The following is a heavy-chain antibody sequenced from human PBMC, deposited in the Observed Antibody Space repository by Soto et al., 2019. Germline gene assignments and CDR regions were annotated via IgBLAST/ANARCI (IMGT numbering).Heavy chain of an antibody. CDR2: ISAYNGNT. CDR1: GYTFTSYG. V-gene: IGHV1-18*01. J-gene: IGHJ4*02. Sequence: QVQLVQSGAEVKKPGASVKVSCKASGYTFTSYGISWVRQAPGQGLEWMGWISAYNGNTNSAQKLQGRVTMTPDTSTNTAYMELRNLRSADTAVYYCARVIAASADFDYSGPGTLVTVSS. D-gene: IGHD6-13*01. CDR3: ARVIAASADFDY.